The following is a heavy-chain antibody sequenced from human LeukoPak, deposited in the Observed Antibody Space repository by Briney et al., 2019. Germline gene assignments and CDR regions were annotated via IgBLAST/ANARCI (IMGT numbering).Heavy chain of an antibody. V-gene: IGHV3-23*01. D-gene: IGHD6-6*01. Sequence: GGPLRLSCAPSGLTFSSYAMSWVRQAPGKGLEGVAPIRGRGGSTYYADSVEGRFTISRDNSKNTLYLQMYGLRAEDTAAYYCAKGLIAGRPFDYWGQGTRVSVSS. CDR1: GLTFSSYA. J-gene: IGHJ4*02. CDR2: IRGRGGST. CDR3: AKGLIAGRPFDY.